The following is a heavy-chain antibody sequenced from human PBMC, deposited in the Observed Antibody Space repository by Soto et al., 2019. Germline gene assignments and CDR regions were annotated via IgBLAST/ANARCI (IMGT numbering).Heavy chain of an antibody. D-gene: IGHD6-19*01. V-gene: IGHV3-48*03. J-gene: IGHJ6*02. CDR3: ASKIAVAGWYYYGMDV. Sequence: ESGGGLVQPGGSLRLSCAASGFTFSSYEMNWVRQAPGKGLEWVSYISSSGSTIYYADSVKGRFTISRDNAKNSLYLQMNSLRAEDTAVYYCASKIAVAGWYYYGMDVWGQGTTVTVSS. CDR1: GFTFSSYE. CDR2: ISSSGSTI.